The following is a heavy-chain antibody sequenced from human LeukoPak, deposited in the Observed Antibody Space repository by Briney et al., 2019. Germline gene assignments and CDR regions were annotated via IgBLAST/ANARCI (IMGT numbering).Heavy chain of an antibody. D-gene: IGHD3-10*01. J-gene: IGHJ4*02. CDR3: ARSPVGSSALGY. CDR1: GYTFTGYY. CDR2: INPNSGGT. Sequence: ASVKDSCKASGYTFTGYYMHWVRQASGQGLEWMGWINPNSGGTNYAQKFQGRVTMTRDTSISTAYMELSRLRSDDTAVYYCARSPVGSSALGYWGQGTLVTVSS. V-gene: IGHV1-2*02.